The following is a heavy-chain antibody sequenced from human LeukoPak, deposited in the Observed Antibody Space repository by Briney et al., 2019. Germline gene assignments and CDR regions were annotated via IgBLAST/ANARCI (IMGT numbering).Heavy chain of an antibody. J-gene: IGHJ3*02. CDR1: GCTFSSYS. CDR3: ARVGYDFWSGYYDDAFDI. Sequence: GGSLRLSCAASGCTFSSYSMNWVRQAPGKGLEWVSYISSSSSTIYYADSVKGRFTISRDNAKNSLYLQMNSLRAEDTAVYYCARVGYDFWSGYYDDAFDIWGQGTMVTVSS. D-gene: IGHD3-3*01. V-gene: IGHV3-48*01. CDR2: ISSSSSTI.